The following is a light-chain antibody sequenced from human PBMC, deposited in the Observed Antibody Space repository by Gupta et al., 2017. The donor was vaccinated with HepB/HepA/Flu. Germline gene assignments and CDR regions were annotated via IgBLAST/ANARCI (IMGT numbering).Light chain of an antibody. CDR1: QDISSY. CDR2: AAS. CDR3: QQRKSYPLT. J-gene: IGKJ4*01. V-gene: IGKV1-9*01. Sequence: DIQLTQSPSFLSASVGDRVTITCRASQDISSYLAWFQQKPGKAPKLLIYAASTLQSGVPSTFRGSGSGTEFTLTISSLQPEDFATYYCQQRKSYPLTFGGGTRVEIK.